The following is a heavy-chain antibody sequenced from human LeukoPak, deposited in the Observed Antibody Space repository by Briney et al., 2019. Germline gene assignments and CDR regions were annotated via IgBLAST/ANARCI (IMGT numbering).Heavy chain of an antibody. CDR3: ASRAHCSGGSCYGNWFDP. Sequence: SETLSLTCTVSGASISSHYWSWIRQSPGEGLEWIGYISYSGITNYNPSLKSRVTISVGTSKNHFSLRLSSVTAADTAVYYCASRAHCSGGSCYGNWFDPWGQGTLVTVSS. D-gene: IGHD2-15*01. V-gene: IGHV4-59*11. CDR1: GASISSHY. CDR2: ISYSGIT. J-gene: IGHJ5*02.